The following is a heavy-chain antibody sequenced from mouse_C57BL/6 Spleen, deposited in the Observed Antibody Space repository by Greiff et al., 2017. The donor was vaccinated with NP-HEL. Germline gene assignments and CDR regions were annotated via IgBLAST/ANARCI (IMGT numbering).Heavy chain of an antibody. V-gene: IGHV1-26*01. CDR2: INPNNGGT. CDR1: GYTFTDYY. J-gene: IGHJ3*01. D-gene: IGHD2-3*01. Sequence: EVQLQQSGPELVKPGASVKISCKASGYTFTDYYMNWVKQSHGKSLEWIGDINPNNGGTSYNQKFKGKATLTVDKSSSTAYMELRSLTSEDSAVYYCARNTVDDGYYWFAYWGQGTLVTVSA. CDR3: ARNTVDDGYYWFAY.